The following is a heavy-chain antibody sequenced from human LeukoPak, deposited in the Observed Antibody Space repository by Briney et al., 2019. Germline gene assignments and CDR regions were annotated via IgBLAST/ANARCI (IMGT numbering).Heavy chain of an antibody. CDR1: GFTFSSYS. V-gene: IGHV3-21*01. J-gene: IGHJ4*02. Sequence: GGSLRLSCAASGFTFSSYSMNWVRQAPGKGLEWVSSISSSSTYIYYADSVKGRFTISRDNAKNTLYLQMNSLRAEDTAVYYCSREWGDGYSFDYWGQGTLVTVSS. CDR2: ISSSSTYI. CDR3: SREWGDGYSFDY. D-gene: IGHD5-24*01.